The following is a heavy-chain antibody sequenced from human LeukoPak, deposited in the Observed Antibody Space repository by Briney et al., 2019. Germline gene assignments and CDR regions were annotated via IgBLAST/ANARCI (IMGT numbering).Heavy chain of an antibody. V-gene: IGHV1-18*01. Sequence: GASVKVSCKASGYTLTRFGITWVRQAPGEGLEWMGWISADNGNTHYAQKFQSRVTMTTDTSTSTSYMELRSLRSGDTAVYYCARDYSGTYLYYFDYWGQGTLVTVSS. D-gene: IGHD1-26*01. CDR1: GYTLTRFG. CDR3: ARDYSGTYLYYFDY. CDR2: ISADNGNT. J-gene: IGHJ4*02.